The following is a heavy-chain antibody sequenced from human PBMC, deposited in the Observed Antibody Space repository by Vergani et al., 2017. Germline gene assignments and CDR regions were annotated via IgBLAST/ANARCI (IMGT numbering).Heavy chain of an antibody. J-gene: IGHJ6*02. CDR1: GFTVSSNY. CDR3: ARDRTYYYGMDV. CDR2: IYSGGST. Sequence: EVQLVESGGGLVQPGGSLRLSCAASGFTVSSNYMSWVRQAPGKGLEWVSVIYSGGSTYYADSVKGSFTISRDKSKNTLYLLMNSLRAEDTAVYYCARDRTYYYGMDVWGQGSTVTGSS. V-gene: IGHV3-66*01.